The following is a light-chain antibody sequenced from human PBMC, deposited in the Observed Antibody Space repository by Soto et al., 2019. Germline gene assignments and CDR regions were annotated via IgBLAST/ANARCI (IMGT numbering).Light chain of an antibody. V-gene: IGLV2-8*01. CDR3: SSYAGSNNLGV. J-gene: IGLJ1*01. Sequence: QSALTQPPSASGSPGQSVTISCTGTSSDVGGYNYVSWYQQHPGKAPKVMFYEVSKRPSGVPDRFSGSKSGNTASLTVSGLQAEDEADYYCSSYAGSNNLGVFGTGTKLTVL. CDR1: SSDVGGYNY. CDR2: EVS.